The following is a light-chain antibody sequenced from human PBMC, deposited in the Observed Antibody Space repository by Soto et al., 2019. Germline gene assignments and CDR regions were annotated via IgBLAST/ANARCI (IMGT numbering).Light chain of an antibody. Sequence: EIVLTQSPGTLSLSPGERATLSCRASQSVSSSYLAWYQQKPGQAPRLLIYGASSRATGIPDRFSGSGSGTDFTLTISRLETEDFAVYYYQEYGNSARTFGQGTKVDI. CDR3: QEYGNSART. J-gene: IGKJ1*01. CDR2: GAS. CDR1: QSVSSSY. V-gene: IGKV3-20*01.